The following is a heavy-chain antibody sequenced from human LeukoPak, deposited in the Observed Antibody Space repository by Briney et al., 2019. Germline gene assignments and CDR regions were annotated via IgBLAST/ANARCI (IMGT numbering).Heavy chain of an antibody. CDR1: GGSISYFY. V-gene: IGHV4-4*07. Sequence: SETLSLTCTVSGGSISYFYWSWIRQPAGKGLEWIGRIYTSGSTNYNPSLKSRVTMSIDTSKNQFSLKLNSVTAADTAIYYCARDAKYYYGSRTYFFFEYWGQGTPLSVSS. J-gene: IGHJ4*02. CDR2: IYTSGST. D-gene: IGHD3-10*01. CDR3: ARDAKYYYGSRTYFFFEY.